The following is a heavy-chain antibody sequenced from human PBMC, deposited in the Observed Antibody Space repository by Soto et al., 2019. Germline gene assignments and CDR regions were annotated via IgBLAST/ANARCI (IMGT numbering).Heavy chain of an antibody. CDR3: AREGSYSAYNFAHGIQLWSFDF. J-gene: IGHJ4*02. V-gene: IGHV4-4*07. Sequence: SETLSLTCTVSCGSINTFYWSWVRQPAGKGLEWIGRIFSSGSTSFNPSLESRVAMSVDTSKNHFSLNLSSVTAADMAVYYCAREGSYSAYNFAHGIQLWSFDFWGQGALVTVSS. CDR2: IFSSGST. CDR1: CGSINTFY. D-gene: IGHD5-12*01.